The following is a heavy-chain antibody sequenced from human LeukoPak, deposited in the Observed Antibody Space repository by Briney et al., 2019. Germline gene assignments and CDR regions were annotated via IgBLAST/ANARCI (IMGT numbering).Heavy chain of an antibody. V-gene: IGHV3-15*01. J-gene: IGHJ4*02. CDR3: TTGPKRLSMIRGVVIIDY. D-gene: IGHD3-10*01. CDR1: GFTVSYAR. Sequence: GGSLRLSCAAVGFTVSYARMRRLRQAPGKGLEWVGRIKSKTDGGTTDYAAPVKGRFTISRDDSKNTLSLQMNRLKTEDTAVHYCTTGPKRLSMIRGVVIIDYWGQGTLVTVSS. CDR2: IKSKTDGGTT.